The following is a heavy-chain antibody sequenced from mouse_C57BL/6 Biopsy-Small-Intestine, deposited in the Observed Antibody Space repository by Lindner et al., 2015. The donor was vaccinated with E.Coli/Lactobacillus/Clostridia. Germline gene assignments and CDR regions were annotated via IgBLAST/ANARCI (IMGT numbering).Heavy chain of an antibody. J-gene: IGHJ2*01. CDR3: ARHYYYGSSYENFDY. Sequence: VQLQESGAELARPGASVKLSCKASGYTFTSFGISWMRQRTGQGLEWIGEIYPRSGNTYFNEKFRGKATLTADKSSSTAYMELPSLTSEDSAVYFCARHYYYGSSYENFDYWGQGTTLTVSS. CDR1: GYTFTSFG. V-gene: IGHV1-81*01. CDR2: IYPRSGNT. D-gene: IGHD1-1*01.